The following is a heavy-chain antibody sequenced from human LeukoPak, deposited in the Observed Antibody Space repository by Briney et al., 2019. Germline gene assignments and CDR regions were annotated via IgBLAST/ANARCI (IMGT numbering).Heavy chain of an antibody. D-gene: IGHD3-22*01. J-gene: IGHJ4*02. V-gene: IGHV3-30*02. Sequence: GGSLRLSCAASGFTFSSYDMHWVRQAPGKGLEWVAFIRYDGTNKYYADSVKGRFTISRDNSKNTLYLQMNSLRAEDTAVYYCAKEKKYYYDGSGYPGYDYWGQGTLVTVSS. CDR2: IRYDGTNK. CDR1: GFTFSSYD. CDR3: AKEKKYYYDGSGYPGYDY.